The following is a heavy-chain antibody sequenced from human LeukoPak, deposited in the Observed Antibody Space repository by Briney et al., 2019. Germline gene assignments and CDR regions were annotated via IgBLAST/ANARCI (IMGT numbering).Heavy chain of an antibody. Sequence: ASETLSLTCSVSGVSISSSNSYWGWIRQPPGKGLEWIGSIYYSGNTYYNASLKSQVSISVDTSKNQFSLKLSSVTAADTALYYCARLKRRIAVAANTYYYYYMDVWGKGTTVTVSS. CDR1: GVSISSSNSY. J-gene: IGHJ6*03. CDR2: IYYSGNT. V-gene: IGHV4-39*01. D-gene: IGHD6-19*01. CDR3: ARLKRRIAVAANTYYYYYMDV.